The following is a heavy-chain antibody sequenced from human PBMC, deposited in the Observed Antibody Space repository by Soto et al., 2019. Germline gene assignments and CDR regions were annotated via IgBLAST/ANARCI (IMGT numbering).Heavy chain of an antibody. J-gene: IGHJ6*02. D-gene: IGHD6-13*01. CDR2: MNPNSGNT. CDR3: ARASGKVYDSSSWYGDEYYYYYGMDV. V-gene: IGHV1-8*01. CDR1: GYTFTSYD. Sequence: ASVKVSCKASGYTFTSYDINWVRQATGQGLEWMGWMNPNSGNTGYAQKFQGRVTMTRNTSISTAYMELSSLRSEDTAVYYCARASGKVYDSSSWYGDEYYYYYGMDVWGQGTTVTVSS.